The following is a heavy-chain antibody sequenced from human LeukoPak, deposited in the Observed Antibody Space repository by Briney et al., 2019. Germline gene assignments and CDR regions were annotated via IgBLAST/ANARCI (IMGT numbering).Heavy chain of an antibody. J-gene: IGHJ6*02. Sequence: GGSLRLSCAASGFTFSSYEMNWVRQAPGKGLEWVSYISSSGSTIYYADSVKGRFTTSRDNAKNSLYLQMNSLRAEDTAVYYCARDRGAYGDYASYYYGMDVWGQGTTVNVSS. CDR2: ISSSGSTI. CDR3: ARDRGAYGDYASYYYGMDV. V-gene: IGHV3-48*03. CDR1: GFTFSSYE. D-gene: IGHD4-17*01.